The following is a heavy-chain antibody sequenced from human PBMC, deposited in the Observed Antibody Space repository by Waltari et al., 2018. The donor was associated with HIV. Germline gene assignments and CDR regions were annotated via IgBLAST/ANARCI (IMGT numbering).Heavy chain of an antibody. V-gene: IGHV3-23*01. CDR3: AKERNDSSSWKHDAFDI. CDR1: GFTFSSYA. D-gene: IGHD6-13*01. J-gene: IGHJ3*02. Sequence: EVQLLESGGGLVQPGGSLRLSCAASGFTFSSYAMSWVRQAPGTGLEWVSAISGSGGSTYYADSVKGRFTISRDNSKNTLYLQMNSLRAEDTAVYYCAKERNDSSSWKHDAFDIWGQGTMVTVSS. CDR2: ISGSGGST.